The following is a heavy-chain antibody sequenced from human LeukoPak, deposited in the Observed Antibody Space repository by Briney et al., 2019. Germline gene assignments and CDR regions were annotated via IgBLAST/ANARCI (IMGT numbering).Heavy chain of an antibody. V-gene: IGHV4-4*09. CDR1: GASISNYY. CDR2: IHSSGGS. Sequence: SETLSLTCTVSGASISNYYWSWIRQTPEKGLEWMVHIHSSGGSSYYPSLKSRLTLSIDTSRNQLSLKLPSVTAADTAVYFCARLGSYHDFWGQGALVTVSS. J-gene: IGHJ4*02. CDR3: ARLGSYHDF. D-gene: IGHD1-26*01.